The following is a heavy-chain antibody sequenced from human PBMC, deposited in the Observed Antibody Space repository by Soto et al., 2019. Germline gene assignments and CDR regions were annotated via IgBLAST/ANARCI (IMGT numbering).Heavy chain of an antibody. V-gene: IGHV3-23*01. J-gene: IGHJ1*01. CDR3: AKDGGIDYGDYVEYFQH. Sequence: GSLSLSCAASGFTFSSYAMSWVRQAPGKGLVWVSAISGSGGSTYNADSVKGRFTISRDNSKNTLYLQMNSLRAEDTAVYYCAKDGGIDYGDYVEYFQHWGQGTLVTVSS. CDR1: GFTFSSYA. CDR2: ISGSGGST. D-gene: IGHD4-17*01.